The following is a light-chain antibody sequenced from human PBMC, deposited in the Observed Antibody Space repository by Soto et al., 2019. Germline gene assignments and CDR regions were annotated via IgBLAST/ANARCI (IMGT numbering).Light chain of an antibody. Sequence: QSVLTQPASVSGSPGQSITISCTGTSSDVGGSNYVSWYQQLPGKAPKLMIYDVSDRPSGVSNRFSGSKSGNTASLTISGLQAEDEADYYCSSYTSSSTLYVFGTGTKLTVL. CDR2: DVS. V-gene: IGLV2-14*01. J-gene: IGLJ1*01. CDR3: SSYTSSSTLYV. CDR1: SSDVGGSNY.